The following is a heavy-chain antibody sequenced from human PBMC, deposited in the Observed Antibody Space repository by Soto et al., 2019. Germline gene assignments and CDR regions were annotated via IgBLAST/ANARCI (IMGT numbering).Heavy chain of an antibody. Sequence: QVQLVESGGGVVQPGRSLRLSCVASGFSFSDYGIHWVRQAPGKGLEWVAIIWYDGSNKYYVDSVKGRFTVSRDNSKNTPYLQMNSLTAEDTAVYYCARDGGGNEQFDYWGQGTLVTVSS. CDR2: IWYDGSNK. J-gene: IGHJ4*02. CDR1: GFSFSDYG. CDR3: ARDGGGNEQFDY. V-gene: IGHV3-33*01. D-gene: IGHD5-12*01.